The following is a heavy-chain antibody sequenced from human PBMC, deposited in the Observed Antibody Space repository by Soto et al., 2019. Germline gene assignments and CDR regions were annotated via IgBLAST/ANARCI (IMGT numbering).Heavy chain of an antibody. J-gene: IGHJ3*02. CDR3: ARPSGSYHPLVPFDI. Sequence: QVQLQESGPGLVKPSETLSLTCTVSGGSISSYYWSWIRQPPGKGLEWIGYIYYSGSTNYNPSLKSRVTIPVDTSKNPFSRKLSSVTAADTAVYYCARPSGSYHPLVPFDIWGQGTMVTVSS. V-gene: IGHV4-59*01. D-gene: IGHD1-26*01. CDR2: IYYSGST. CDR1: GGSISSYY.